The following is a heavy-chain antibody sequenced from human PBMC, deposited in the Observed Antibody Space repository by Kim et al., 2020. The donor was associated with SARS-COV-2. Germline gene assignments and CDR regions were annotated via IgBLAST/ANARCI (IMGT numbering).Heavy chain of an antibody. CDR2: IYYSGST. Sequence: SETLSLTCTVSGGSISSYYWSWIRQPPGKGLEWIGYIYYSGSTNYNPSLKSRVTISVDTSKNQFSLKLSSVTAADTAVYYCARGICGSTSCYDYWGQGTLVTVSS. V-gene: IGHV4-59*13. CDR1: GGSISSYY. J-gene: IGHJ4*02. CDR3: ARGICGSTSCYDY. D-gene: IGHD2-2*01.